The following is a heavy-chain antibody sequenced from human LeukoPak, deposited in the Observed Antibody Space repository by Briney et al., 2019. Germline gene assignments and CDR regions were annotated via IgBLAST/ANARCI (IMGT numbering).Heavy chain of an antibody. CDR2: INNDGNSP. V-gene: IGHV3-74*01. CDR3: GISRWSGYIDN. J-gene: IGHJ4*02. D-gene: IGHD3-3*01. CDR1: GFTFNNYW. Sequence: GGSLRLSCAASGFTFNNYWMHWVRQAPGKGLVWVSRINNDGNSPSYADSVRGRFTISRDNAKKALYLQINSLRADDTAVYYCGISRWSGYIDNWGQGTLVTVSS.